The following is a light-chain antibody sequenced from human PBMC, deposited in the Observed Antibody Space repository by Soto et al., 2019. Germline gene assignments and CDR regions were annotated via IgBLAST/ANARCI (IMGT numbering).Light chain of an antibody. CDR1: QAINNY. V-gene: IGKV1-27*01. CDR2: AAS. J-gene: IGKJ4*01. Sequence: DIQMTQSPSSLSASVGDRVTITCRASQAINNYVAWYQQKPGQCPQLLIYAASTLQSGVPSRFSGSGSGTDFTLTISSLXPEDVATYYCQKYDSVLLIFGGGTKVEVK. CDR3: QKYDSVLLI.